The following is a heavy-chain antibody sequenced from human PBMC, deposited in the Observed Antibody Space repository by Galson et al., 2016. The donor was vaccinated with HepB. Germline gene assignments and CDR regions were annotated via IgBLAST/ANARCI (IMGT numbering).Heavy chain of an antibody. V-gene: IGHV4-39*01. Sequence: SETLSLTCTVSGGSISSNNYYWGWIRQPPGKGLEWLGTMYYTGSTYYNASLKSRVTISVDTSKNQFSLRLSSVTAADTAVYYCSRLLDYGNFDYWGQGTLVTVSS. CDR1: GGSISSNNYY. J-gene: IGHJ4*02. CDR2: MYYTGST. D-gene: IGHD4-17*01. CDR3: SRLLDYGNFDY.